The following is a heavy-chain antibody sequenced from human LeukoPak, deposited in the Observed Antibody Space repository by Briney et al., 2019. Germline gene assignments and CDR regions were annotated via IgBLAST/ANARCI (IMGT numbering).Heavy chain of an antibody. CDR3: AKEGFLHPHDYGDYVEGPLPPTLS. Sequence: PGGSLRLSCAASGFTFSSYAMSWVRQAPGKGLEWVSAISGSGGSTYYADSVKGRFTISRDNSKNTLYLQMNSLRAEDTAVYYCAKEGFLHPHDYGDYVEGPLPPTLSWGQGTLSPSPQ. V-gene: IGHV3-23*01. CDR1: GFTFSSYA. D-gene: IGHD4-17*01. J-gene: IGHJ4*02. CDR2: ISGSGGST.